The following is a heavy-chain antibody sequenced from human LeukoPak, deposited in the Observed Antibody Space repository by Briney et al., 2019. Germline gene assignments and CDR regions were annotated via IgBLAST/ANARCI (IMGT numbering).Heavy chain of an antibody. CDR3: ARHPKGSYDF. J-gene: IGHJ4*02. CDR2: IYHSGST. Sequence: SETLSLTCAVSGYSISSGYYWGWIRQPPGKGLEWIGSIYHSGSTYSNPSLKSRVTISVDTSKNQFSLKLSSVTAADTAVYYCARHPKGSYDFWGQGTLVTVSS. V-gene: IGHV4-38-2*01. CDR1: GYSISSGYY. D-gene: IGHD3-3*01.